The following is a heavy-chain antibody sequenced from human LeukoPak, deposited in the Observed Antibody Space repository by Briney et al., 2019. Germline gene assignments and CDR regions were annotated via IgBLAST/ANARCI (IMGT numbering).Heavy chain of an antibody. CDR1: GDSISSSNYY. V-gene: IGHV4-39*07. D-gene: IGHD2-15*01. CDR2: IYYSGST. CDR3: ARRTAYCSGGSCSWRLGSGTIFDP. J-gene: IGHJ5*02. Sequence: SETLSLTCTVSGDSISSSNYYWGWIRQPPGKGLEWIGSIYYSGSTYYNPSLKSRVTISVDTSKNQFSLKLSSVTAADTAVYYCARRTAYCSGGSCSWRLGSGTIFDPWGQGTLVTVSS.